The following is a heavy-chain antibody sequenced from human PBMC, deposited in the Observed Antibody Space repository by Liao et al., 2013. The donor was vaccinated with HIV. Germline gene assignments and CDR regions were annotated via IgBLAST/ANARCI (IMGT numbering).Heavy chain of an antibody. CDR3: AVGSGWYNGWIY. J-gene: IGHJ4*02. Sequence: QVQLQQWGAGLLKPSETLSLTCGVYGGTFSGYYWSWIRQPPGKGLEWIGEINHSGTTNYNPSLKSRVTISVDTSKNQFSLKLSSVTAADTAVYYCAVGSGWYNGWIYWGQGTLVTVSS. D-gene: IGHD6-13*01. V-gene: IGHV4-34*08. CDR1: GGTFSGYY. CDR2: INHSGTT.